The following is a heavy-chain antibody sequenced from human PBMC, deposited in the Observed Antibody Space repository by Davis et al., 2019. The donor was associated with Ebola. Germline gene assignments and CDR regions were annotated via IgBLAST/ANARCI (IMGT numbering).Heavy chain of an antibody. D-gene: IGHD2-15*01. Sequence: ASVKVSCKASGYSFTTYYITWLRQAPGQGLEHMGCISAYNGNTNYAQKFQGRVTMTTDTPTSTAYMELRSLTSDDTAMYYCARGLVPSKPDIIDYWGQGTLVTVSS. CDR1: GYSFTTYY. V-gene: IGHV1-18*04. CDR3: ARGLVPSKPDIIDY. CDR2: ISAYNGNT. J-gene: IGHJ4*02.